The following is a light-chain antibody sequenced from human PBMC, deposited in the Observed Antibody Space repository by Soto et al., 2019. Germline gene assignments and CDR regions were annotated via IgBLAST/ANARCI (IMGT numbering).Light chain of an antibody. CDR1: QNIRNNN. CDR2: GAS. CDR3: QQYGSSAPIT. Sequence: EIVLTQSPGTLSLSPGERATLSCRASQNIRNNNLTGYQQKPGQAPRLLIYGASIRATGIPDRFSGSGSGTDFTLTISRLEPEDFALYYCQQYGSSAPITFGQGTRLEIK. J-gene: IGKJ5*01. V-gene: IGKV3-20*01.